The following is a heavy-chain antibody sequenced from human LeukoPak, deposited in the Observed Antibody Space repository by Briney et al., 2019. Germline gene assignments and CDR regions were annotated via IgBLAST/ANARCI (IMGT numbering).Heavy chain of an antibody. J-gene: IGHJ4*02. Sequence: GGSLRLSCVASGFTFSISWVTWVRQAPGKGLEWVANIDKHGSGRYYLDAGKGRFAISRDYASNSVFLQMDSLGAEDTSVYYCARDAGWGYYDLWGQGTPVTVSS. D-gene: IGHD1-26*01. CDR1: GFTFSISW. CDR3: ARDAGWGYYDL. V-gene: IGHV3-7*01. CDR2: IDKHGSGR.